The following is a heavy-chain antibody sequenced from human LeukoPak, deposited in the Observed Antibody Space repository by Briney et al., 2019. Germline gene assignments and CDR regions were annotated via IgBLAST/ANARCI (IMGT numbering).Heavy chain of an antibody. CDR3: ASARFDY. CDR2: ISGSGGST. V-gene: IGHV3-23*01. CDR1: GFTFSSYG. J-gene: IGHJ4*02. Sequence: GGTLRLSCAASGFTFSSYGMSWVRQAPGKGLEWVSAISGSGGSTYYADSVKGRFTISRDNAKNSLYLQMNSLRAEDTAVYYCASARFDYWGQGTLVTVSS.